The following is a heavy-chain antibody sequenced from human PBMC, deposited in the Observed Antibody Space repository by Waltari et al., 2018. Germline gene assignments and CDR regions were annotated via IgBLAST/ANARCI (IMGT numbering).Heavy chain of an antibody. D-gene: IGHD3-22*01. Sequence: EVQLLESGGGLVQPGGSLRLSCAASGLTFSTYAMSWVRQAPGKGLEWVSAISGSGVTTYYADSVKGRFTISRDNSKNMLYLQMNSLRADDTAVYYCAKSDYDSSGYYYLAYWGQGTLVTVSS. V-gene: IGHV3-23*01. CDR3: AKSDYDSSGYYYLAY. J-gene: IGHJ4*02. CDR1: GLTFSTYA. CDR2: ISGSGVTT.